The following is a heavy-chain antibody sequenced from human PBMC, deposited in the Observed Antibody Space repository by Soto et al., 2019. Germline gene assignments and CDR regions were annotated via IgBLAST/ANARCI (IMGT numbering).Heavy chain of an antibody. V-gene: IGHV2-5*01. CDR3: AHVLFGEHCDSTSCLNPFDV. J-gene: IGHJ3*01. CDR2: IFWNDDD. CDR1: GFSLTRTGVG. Sequence: SGPTLVNPTQTLTLTCTLSGFSLTRTGVGVGWIRQPPGKALEWLALIFWNDDDRYSPSLKNRLTITKDTSKNQVVLTMTNMDPVDTATYYCAHVLFGEHCDSTSCLNPFDVWGQGTMVTVSS. D-gene: IGHD2-2*01.